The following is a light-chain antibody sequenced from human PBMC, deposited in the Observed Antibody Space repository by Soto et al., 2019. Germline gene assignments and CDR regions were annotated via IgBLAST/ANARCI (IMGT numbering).Light chain of an antibody. Sequence: DIQMTQSPTSLSASVGDRVTITCRASQTINKNLNWYRHKLGKAPELLIYDASDSQAGVPSRFSGSGSGTDVTLIISGLQPEDFATYHCQLCYNSPYTFGQGTKLQIK. CDR1: QTINKN. CDR2: DAS. CDR3: QLCYNSPYT. V-gene: IGKV1-39*01. J-gene: IGKJ2*01.